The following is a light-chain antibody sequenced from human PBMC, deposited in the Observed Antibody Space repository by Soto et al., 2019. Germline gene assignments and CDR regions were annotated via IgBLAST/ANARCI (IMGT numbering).Light chain of an antibody. V-gene: IGKV3-20*01. Sequence: EIVLTQSPGTLSLSPGERATLSCRASQSVISSILAWYQQKPGQAPRLLIYGASSRATGIPDRFSGSESGTDFTLTISRLEPEDFAVYYCQQYGSSPPALTFGGGTKVEIK. CDR1: QSVISSI. CDR3: QQYGSSPPALT. J-gene: IGKJ4*01. CDR2: GAS.